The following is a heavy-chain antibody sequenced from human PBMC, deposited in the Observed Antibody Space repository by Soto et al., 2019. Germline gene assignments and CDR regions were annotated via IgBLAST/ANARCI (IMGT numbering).Heavy chain of an antibody. V-gene: IGHV3-74*01. CDR3: LTKVPSDPWRA. CDR1: GFTPSNDL. CDR2: TSADGSDT. Sequence: GGSLSLSCSASGFTPSNDLAHWVRQSPGKGLVWVSRTSADGSDTATADSVKGRFSISRDNARNAVYLQMSSLRVDNAAVYYCLTKVPSDPWRAWGQGTLVTVSS. D-gene: IGHD4-17*01. J-gene: IGHJ5*02.